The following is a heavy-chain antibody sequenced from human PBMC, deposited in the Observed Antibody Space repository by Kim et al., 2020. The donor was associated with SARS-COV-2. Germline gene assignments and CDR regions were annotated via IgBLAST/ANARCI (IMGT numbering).Heavy chain of an antibody. CDR3: ARGAYSSSAGTFDY. Sequence: SETLSLTCAVYGGSFSGYYWSWIRQPPGKGLEWIWEINHSGSTNYNPSLKSRVTISVDTSKNQFSLKLSSVTAADTAVYYCARGAYSSSAGTFDYWGQGTLVTVSS. J-gene: IGHJ4*02. V-gene: IGHV4-34*01. D-gene: IGHD6-6*01. CDR1: GGSFSGYY. CDR2: INHSGST.